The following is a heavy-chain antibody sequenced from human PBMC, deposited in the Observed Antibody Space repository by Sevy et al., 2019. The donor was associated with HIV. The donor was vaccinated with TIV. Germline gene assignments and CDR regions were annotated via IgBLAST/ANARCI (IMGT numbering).Heavy chain of an antibody. CDR3: VRSREPAHYDILTGGWFDP. J-gene: IGHJ5*02. V-gene: IGHV1-3*01. Sequence: ASVKVSCKASGFTFRTYIVHWVRQAPGQRPEWMGWIHGGNGNTEYSQKFQGRVTITRDTSASTTYMEVSSLRSEDTAVYYCVRSREPAHYDILTGGWFDPWGQGTLVTVSS. D-gene: IGHD3-9*01. CDR1: GFTFRTYI. CDR2: IHGGNGNT.